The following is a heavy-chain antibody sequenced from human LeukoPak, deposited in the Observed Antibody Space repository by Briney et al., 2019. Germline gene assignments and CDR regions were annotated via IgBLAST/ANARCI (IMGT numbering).Heavy chain of an antibody. CDR2: IIPIFGTA. J-gene: IGHJ6*03. V-gene: IGHV1-69*13. D-gene: IGHD2-2*01. CDR1: GGTFSSYA. CDR3: ASVYCSSTSCYSSRYYYYMDV. Sequence: ASVKDSCKASGGTFSSYAISWVRQAPGQGLEWMGGIIPIFGTANYAQKFQGRVAITADESTSTAYMELSSLRSEDTAVYYCASVYCSSTSCYSSRYYYYMDVWGKGTTVTVSS.